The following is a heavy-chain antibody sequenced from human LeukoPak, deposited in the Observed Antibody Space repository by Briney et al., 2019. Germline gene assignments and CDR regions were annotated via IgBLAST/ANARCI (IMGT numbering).Heavy chain of an antibody. V-gene: IGHV4-30-2*01. D-gene: IGHD7-27*01. Sequence: SETLSLTCAVSGGSISSGGYSWSWIRQPPGTGLEWIGYIYHSGSTYYNPSLKSRVTISVDRSKNQFSLKLSSVTAADTAVYYCARDSLGGLDYWGQGTLVTVSS. CDR1: GGSISSGGYS. CDR2: IYHSGST. J-gene: IGHJ4*02. CDR3: ARDSLGGLDY.